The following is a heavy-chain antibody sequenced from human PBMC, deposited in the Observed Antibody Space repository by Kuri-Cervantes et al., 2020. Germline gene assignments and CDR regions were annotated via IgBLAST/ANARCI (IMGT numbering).Heavy chain of an antibody. CDR2: IIPIFGKP. Sequence: SVKVSCKASGGTYSNYGISWVRQAPGQGPEWLGGIIPIFGKPTYAQKFQGRVSTTTDESTSTAYMELSSLRSEDTAIYYCATSKIRGVIVLGLFDYWGQGTPVTVSS. CDR1: GGTYSNYG. CDR3: ATSKIRGVIVLGLFDY. D-gene: IGHD3-10*01. V-gene: IGHV1-69*05. J-gene: IGHJ4*02.